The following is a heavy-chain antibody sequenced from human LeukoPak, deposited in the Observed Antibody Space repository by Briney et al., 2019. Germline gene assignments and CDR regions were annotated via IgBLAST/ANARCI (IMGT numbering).Heavy chain of an antibody. V-gene: IGHV3-23*01. CDR1: GFTFSSYS. CDR3: AKMVGFGDGYNPDDAFDI. J-gene: IGHJ3*02. CDR2: ISGSGGST. D-gene: IGHD5-24*01. Sequence: GGSLRLSCAASGFTFSSYSMSWVRQAPGKGLEWVSAISGSGGSTYYADSVKGRFTISRDNSKNTLYLQMNSLRAEDTAVYYCAKMVGFGDGYNPDDAFDIWGQGTMVTVSS.